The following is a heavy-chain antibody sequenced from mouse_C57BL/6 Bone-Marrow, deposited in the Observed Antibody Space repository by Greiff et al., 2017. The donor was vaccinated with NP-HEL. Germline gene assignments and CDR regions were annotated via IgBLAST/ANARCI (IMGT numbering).Heavy chain of an antibody. Sequence: QVQLQQPGAELVMPGASVKLSCKASGYTFTSYWMHWVKQRPGQGLEWIGEIDPSDSYPNYNQKFKGKSTLTVDKSSSTADMQISSLTSEDSAVYYCARDYYCSSYTYYYVMYYWGQGTSVTVSS. CDR3: ARDYYCSSYTYYYVMYY. D-gene: IGHD1-1*01. V-gene: IGHV1-69*01. CDR1: GYTFTSYW. CDR2: IDPSDSYP. J-gene: IGHJ4*01.